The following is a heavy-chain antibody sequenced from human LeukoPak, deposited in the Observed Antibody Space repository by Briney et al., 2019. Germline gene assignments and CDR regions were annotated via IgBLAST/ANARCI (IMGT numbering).Heavy chain of an antibody. V-gene: IGHV1-8*01. J-gene: IGHJ4*02. CDR2: MNPNSGNT. CDR3: AREGADVLRFLEWLSRPGTYYFDY. Sequence: ASVKVSCKVSGYTLTELSMHWVRQATGQGLEWMGWMNPNSGNTGYAQKFQGRVTMTRNTSISTAYMELSSLRSEDTAVYYCAREGADVLRFLEWLSRPGTYYFDYWGQGTLVTVSS. CDR1: GYTLTELS. D-gene: IGHD3-3*01.